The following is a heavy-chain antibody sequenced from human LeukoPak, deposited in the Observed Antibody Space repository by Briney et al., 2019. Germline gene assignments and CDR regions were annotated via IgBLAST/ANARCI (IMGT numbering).Heavy chain of an antibody. D-gene: IGHD3-10*01. CDR1: GGSVGDYY. CDR2: IYHTGST. Sequence: SETLSLTCTISGGSVGDYYWSWIRQSPGKGLEWIGYIYHTGSTSYSPSLKSRVTISADTSQNQFSLKLSSVTAADTAVYYCARVVRFPGWWFDPWGQGTLVTVSS. J-gene: IGHJ5*02. CDR3: ARVVRFPGWWFDP. V-gene: IGHV4-59*08.